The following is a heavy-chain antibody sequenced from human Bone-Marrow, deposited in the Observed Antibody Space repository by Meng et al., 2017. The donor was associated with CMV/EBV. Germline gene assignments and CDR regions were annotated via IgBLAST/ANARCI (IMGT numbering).Heavy chain of an antibody. CDR1: GVTFSAHW. V-gene: IGHV3-74*01. CDR3: ASAVPTNRP. CDR2: IKNDGRIV. D-gene: IGHD4-17*01. J-gene: IGHJ5*02. Sequence: VHWVGRGGGLVQPGGTLRLSCAASGVTFSAHWMHWVRQDPGKGLVWVSGIKNDGRIVSHADSVNGRFTISRDNTNNMLYLQMSSLRAEDTAIYYCASAVPTNRPWGQGILVTVSS.